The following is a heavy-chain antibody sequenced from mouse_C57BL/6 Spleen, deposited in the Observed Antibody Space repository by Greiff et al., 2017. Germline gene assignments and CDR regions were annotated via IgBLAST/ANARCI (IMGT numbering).Heavy chain of an antibody. V-gene: IGHV1-69*01. D-gene: IGHD4-1*01. CDR3: ARSSAGTYYWYFDV. Sequence: QVQLQQSGAELVMPGASVKLSCKASGYTFTSYWMHWVKQRPGQGLEWIGEIDPSASYPNYNQKFKGKSTLTVDKSSSTAYMQLSSLTSEDSTVYYCARSSAGTYYWYFDVWGTGTTVTVSS. J-gene: IGHJ1*03. CDR1: GYTFTSYW. CDR2: IDPSASYP.